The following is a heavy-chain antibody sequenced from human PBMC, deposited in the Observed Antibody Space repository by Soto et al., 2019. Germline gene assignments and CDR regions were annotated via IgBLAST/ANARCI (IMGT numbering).Heavy chain of an antibody. CDR2: INPSSGGT. V-gene: IGHV1-2*04. CDR1: GYTFLCYH. CDR3: ASSPDSSGRIGYYYYGMDV. Sequence: ASVKVSCKASGYTFLCYHRHWVRQAPGKGLEWMGWINPSSGGTTYAQKFQGWVTMTRDTSISTAYMELSRLRSDDTAVYYCASSPDSSGRIGYYYYGMDVWGQGTTVTVSS. D-gene: IGHD6-19*01. J-gene: IGHJ6*02.